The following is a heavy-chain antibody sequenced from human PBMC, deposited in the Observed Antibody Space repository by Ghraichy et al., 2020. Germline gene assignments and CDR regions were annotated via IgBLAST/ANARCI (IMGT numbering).Heavy chain of an antibody. CDR2: INPNSGGT. CDR1: GYTFTGYY. V-gene: IGHV1-2*02. Sequence: ASVKVSCKASGYTFTGYYMHWVRQAPGQGLEWMGWINPNSGGTNYAQKFQGRVTMTRDTSISTAYMELSRLRSDDTAVYYCARAAFTMVRGVIITSFGYWGQGTLVTVSS. CDR3: ARAAFTMVRGVIITSFGY. D-gene: IGHD3-10*01. J-gene: IGHJ4*02.